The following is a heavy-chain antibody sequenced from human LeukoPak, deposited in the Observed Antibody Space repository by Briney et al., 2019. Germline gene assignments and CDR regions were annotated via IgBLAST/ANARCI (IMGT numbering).Heavy chain of an antibody. Sequence: SETLSLTCAVYGGSFSGYYWSWIRQPPGKGLEWIGEINHSGSTNYNPSLKSRVTISVDTSKNQFSLKLSSVTAADTAVYYCARAPYWYYYDSSGYYPYYFDYWGQGTLVTVSS. CDR1: GGSFSGYY. J-gene: IGHJ4*02. CDR2: INHSGST. V-gene: IGHV4-34*01. D-gene: IGHD3-22*01. CDR3: ARAPYWYYYDSSGYYPYYFDY.